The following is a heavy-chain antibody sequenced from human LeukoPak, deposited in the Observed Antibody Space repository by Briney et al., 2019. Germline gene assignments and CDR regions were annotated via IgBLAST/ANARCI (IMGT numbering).Heavy chain of an antibody. V-gene: IGHV3-23*01. D-gene: IGHD6-19*01. J-gene: IGHJ6*02. Sequence: PGASLRRSCAASGFTFSSYAMSWVRQAPGKGLEWVSAISDSGGSTNYADSVKGRFTISRDNSKNTLYLQMNSLRAEDTAVYYCAKDGRVAVAATGYYGMDVWGQGTTVTVSS. CDR2: ISDSGGST. CDR1: GFTFSSYA. CDR3: AKDGRVAVAATGYYGMDV.